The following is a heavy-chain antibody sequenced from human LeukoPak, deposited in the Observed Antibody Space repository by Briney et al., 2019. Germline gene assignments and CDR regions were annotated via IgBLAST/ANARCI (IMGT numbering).Heavy chain of an antibody. Sequence: SEALSLTCTVSGGSISSSSYYWGWIRQSPGKGLEWIGSIYDSGSTEYNPSLKSRVTISVDTSKNQFSLKLRSVTAADTAVYDCARPDYGDYVFDIWGQGTMVTVSS. J-gene: IGHJ3*02. CDR2: IYDSGST. D-gene: IGHD4-17*01. V-gene: IGHV4-39*01. CDR1: GGSISSSSYY. CDR3: ARPDYGDYVFDI.